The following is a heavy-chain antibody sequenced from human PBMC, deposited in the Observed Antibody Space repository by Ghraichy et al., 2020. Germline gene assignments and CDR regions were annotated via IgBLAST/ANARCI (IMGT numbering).Heavy chain of an antibody. Sequence: GGSLRLSCAASGFTFSSYWMSWVRQAPGKGLEWVANIKQDGSEKYYVDSVKGRFTISRDNAKNSLYLQMNSLRAEDTAVYYCAVEHIVVVTAIGEYNWFDPWGQGTLVPVSS. V-gene: IGHV3-7*02. CDR3: AVEHIVVVTAIGEYNWFDP. D-gene: IGHD2-21*02. CDR2: IKQDGSEK. CDR1: GFTFSSYW. J-gene: IGHJ5*02.